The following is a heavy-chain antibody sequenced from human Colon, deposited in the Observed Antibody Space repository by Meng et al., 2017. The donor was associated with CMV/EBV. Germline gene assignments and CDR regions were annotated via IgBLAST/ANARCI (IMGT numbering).Heavy chain of an antibody. CDR2: IKSKIDGGKI. V-gene: IGHV3-15*01. Sequence: SLSRAASRFTSTTAARPWVRQASGKGLEWIGRIKSKIDGGKIDYAAPVRGRFASSRDDSKATVYLQIDTLEIEDTGMYYCTTLLRGFWGQGTLVTVSS. J-gene: IGHJ4*02. CDR1: RFTSTTAA. CDR3: TTLLRGF. D-gene: IGHD2-15*01.